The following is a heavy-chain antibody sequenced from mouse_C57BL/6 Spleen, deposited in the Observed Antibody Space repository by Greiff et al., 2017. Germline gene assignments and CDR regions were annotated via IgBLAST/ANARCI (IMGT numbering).Heavy chain of an antibody. Sequence: EVQLQQSGPELVKPGASVKISCKASGYTFTDYNMDWVKQSHGKSLEWIGDINPNNGGTIYNQKFKGKATLTVDKSSSTAYMELRSLTSEDTAVYYCARGGYGSSYVDFDYWGQGTTLTVSS. J-gene: IGHJ2*01. V-gene: IGHV1-18*01. CDR3: ARGGYGSSYVDFDY. D-gene: IGHD1-1*01. CDR1: GYTFTDYN. CDR2: INPNNGGT.